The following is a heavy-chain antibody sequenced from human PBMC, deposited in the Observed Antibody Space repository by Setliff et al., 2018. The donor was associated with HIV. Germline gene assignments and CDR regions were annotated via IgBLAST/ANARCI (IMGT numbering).Heavy chain of an antibody. CDR1: GDTLTGYY. V-gene: IGHV1-2*02. CDR3: AREGPYGDYCDY. D-gene: IGHD4-17*01. Sequence: ASVKVSCKASGDTLTGYYIHWVRQAPGQGLEWMGWINPNSGGTKFAQKFQGRVTLTWDTSSSIGYMEVRSLRSDDTAVFYCAREGPYGDYCDYWGQGTLVTVSS. J-gene: IGHJ4*02. CDR2: INPNSGGT.